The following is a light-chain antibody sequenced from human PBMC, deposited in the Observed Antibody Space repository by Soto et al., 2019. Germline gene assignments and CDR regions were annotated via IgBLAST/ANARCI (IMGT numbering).Light chain of an antibody. CDR1: QTIGDN. J-gene: IGKJ4*01. CDR3: QQSYTTPS. V-gene: IGKV1-39*01. CDR2: GST. Sequence: DIQMTQSPSSLSASVGDRVTITCRPSQTIGDNLNWYQQKPGKAPQRLIYGSTRLHPGISARFRGGGSGTDFTLTINNLQPEDYATYYCQQSYTTPSFGGGTRVEMK.